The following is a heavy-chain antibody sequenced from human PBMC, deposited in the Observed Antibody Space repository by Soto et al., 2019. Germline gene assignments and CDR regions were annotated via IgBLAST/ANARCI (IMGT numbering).Heavy chain of an antibody. D-gene: IGHD1-26*01. CDR2: IIPIFGTA. Sequence: VKLSCKASGGTFSSYAISCVRQAPGQGLEWMGGIIPIFGTANYAQKLQGRVTITADESTSTAYMELSSLRSEDTAVYYCAREVGATLNWFDPWGQGTLDTVSS. CDR3: AREVGATLNWFDP. CDR1: GGTFSSYA. J-gene: IGHJ5*02. V-gene: IGHV1-69*13.